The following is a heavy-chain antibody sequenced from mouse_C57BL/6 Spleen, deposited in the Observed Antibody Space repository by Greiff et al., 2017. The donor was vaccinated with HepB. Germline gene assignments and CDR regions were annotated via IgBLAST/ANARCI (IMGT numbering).Heavy chain of an antibody. V-gene: IGHV1-81*01. CDR1: GYTFTSYG. CDR3: AREDSNYAMDY. J-gene: IGHJ4*01. Sequence: QVQLQQSGAELARPGASVKLSCKASGYTFTSYGISWVKQRTGQGLEWIGEIYPRSGNTYYNEKFKGKATLTADKSYSTAYMELRSLTSEDSAVYFWAREDSNYAMDYWGQGTSVTVSS. D-gene: IGHD2-5*01. CDR2: IYPRSGNT.